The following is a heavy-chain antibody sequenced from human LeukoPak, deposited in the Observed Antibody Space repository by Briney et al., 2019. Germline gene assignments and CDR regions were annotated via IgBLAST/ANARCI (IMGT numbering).Heavy chain of an antibody. CDR1: GFTFDDYA. Sequence: GRSLRLSCAASGFTFDDYAMHWVRQAPGKGLEGVSGISWNSGSIGYADSVKGRFTISRDNAKNSLYLQMNSLRAEDTALYYCAKGYSGSYWGTCFDYWGQGTLVTVSS. CDR3: AKGYSGSYWGTCFDY. CDR2: ISWNSGSI. D-gene: IGHD1-26*01. J-gene: IGHJ4*02. V-gene: IGHV3-9*01.